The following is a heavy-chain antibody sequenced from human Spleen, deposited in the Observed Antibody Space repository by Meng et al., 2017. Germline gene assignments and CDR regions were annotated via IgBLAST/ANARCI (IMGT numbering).Heavy chain of an antibody. J-gene: IGHJ6*02. CDR2: ISSSGSTI. CDR1: GFTFSDYE. V-gene: IGHV3-48*03. D-gene: IGHD3-10*01. CDR3: ARDKSMLRGIFPYAYGMDV. Sequence: GESLKISCAASGFTFSDYEMNWVRQAPGKGLEWVAYISSSGSTIYYTDSVKGRFAISRDNAKNSLSLQMNSLRAEDTAIYYCARDKSMLRGIFPYAYGMDVWGQGTTVTGSS.